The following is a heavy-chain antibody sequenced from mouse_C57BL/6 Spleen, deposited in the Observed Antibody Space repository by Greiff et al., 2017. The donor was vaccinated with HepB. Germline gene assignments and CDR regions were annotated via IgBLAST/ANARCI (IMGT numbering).Heavy chain of an antibody. CDR2: INPNNGGT. Sequence: EVQLQQSGPELVKPGASVKIPCKASGYTFTDYNMDWVKQSHGKSLEWIGDINPNNGGTIYNQKFKGKATLTVDKSSSTAYMELRSLTSEDTAVYYCARYDYERDYYAMDYWGQGTSVTVSS. CDR3: ARYDYERDYYAMDY. J-gene: IGHJ4*01. D-gene: IGHD2-4*01. CDR1: GYTFTDYN. V-gene: IGHV1-18*01.